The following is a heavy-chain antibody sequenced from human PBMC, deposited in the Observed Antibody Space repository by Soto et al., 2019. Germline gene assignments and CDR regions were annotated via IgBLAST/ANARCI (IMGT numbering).Heavy chain of an antibody. D-gene: IGHD1-7*01. Sequence: GGSLRLSCATSGFIFSIYDMSWVRQAPGKGLEWVSGISPTGGTRYYADSVKGRSTISRDSSGHTLFLTLNSLRVDDTAIYYCAKLASELSTSPRYFDPWGQGALVTVSS. V-gene: IGHV3-23*01. CDR3: AKLASELSTSPRYFDP. J-gene: IGHJ4*02. CDR2: ISPTGGTR. CDR1: GFIFSIYD.